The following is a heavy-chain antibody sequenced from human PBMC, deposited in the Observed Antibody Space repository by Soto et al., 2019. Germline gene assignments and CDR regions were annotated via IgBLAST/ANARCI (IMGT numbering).Heavy chain of an antibody. D-gene: IGHD2-2*02. V-gene: IGHV4-34*01. CDR2: INHSGST. CDR3: ARGQGVVVPAAIDYNWFDP. CDR1: GGTFRGYD. J-gene: IGHJ5*02. Sequence: SETQSLTCAVYGGTFRGYDWSWIRQPPGKGLEWIGEINHSGSTNYNPSLKSRVTISVDTSKNQFSLKLSSVTAADTAVYYCARGQGVVVPAAIDYNWFDPWGQGTLVTVSS.